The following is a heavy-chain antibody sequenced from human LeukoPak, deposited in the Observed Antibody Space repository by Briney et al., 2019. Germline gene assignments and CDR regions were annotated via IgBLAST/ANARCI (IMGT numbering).Heavy chain of an antibody. CDR1: GFPFSTYW. CDR3: GRDSRYSIDS. D-gene: IGHD1-14*01. V-gene: IGHV3-74*01. CDR2: IVSDGSTT. Sequence: PGGSLRLSCAASGFPFSTYWMHGVRQAPGKGLVWVSRIVSDGSTTTYADSVKGRFTISRDNAKNTLYLQMNSLRAEDTAVYYCGRDSRYSIDSSGQGSLVTVSS. J-gene: IGHJ4*02.